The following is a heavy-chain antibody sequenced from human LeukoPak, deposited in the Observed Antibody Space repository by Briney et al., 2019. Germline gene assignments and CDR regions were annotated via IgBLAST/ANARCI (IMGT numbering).Heavy chain of an antibody. CDR3: AREGNYDILTGLDAFDI. V-gene: IGHV4-59*01. J-gene: IGHJ3*02. D-gene: IGHD3-9*01. CDR1: GGSISSYY. CDR2: IYNRGST. Sequence: KPSETLSLTCTVSGGSISSYYWSWIRQPPRKGLEWIGYIYNRGSTNYNPSLTSRVTISVDTSKNQFSLKLSSVTAADAAVYYCAREGNYDILTGLDAFDIWGQGTMVTVSS.